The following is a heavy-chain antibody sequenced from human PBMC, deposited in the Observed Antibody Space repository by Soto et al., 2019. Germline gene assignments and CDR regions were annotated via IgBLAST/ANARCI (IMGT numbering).Heavy chain of an antibody. CDR3: ARDIAGVIIGNYYGMDV. V-gene: IGHV1-69*12. J-gene: IGHJ6*02. D-gene: IGHD3-10*01. Sequence: QVQLVQSGAEVKKPGSSVKVSCKASGGTFSSYAISWVRQAPGQGLEWMGRIIPIFGTANYAQKFQGRVTITADESTSRVYMELSSLRSEDTAVYYCARDIAGVIIGNYYGMDVWGQGTTFTVSS. CDR2: IIPIFGTA. CDR1: GGTFSSYA.